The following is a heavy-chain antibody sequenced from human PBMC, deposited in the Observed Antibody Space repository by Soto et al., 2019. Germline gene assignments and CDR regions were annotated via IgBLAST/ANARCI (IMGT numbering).Heavy chain of an antibody. J-gene: IGHJ4*02. CDR2: IYYSGSP. Sequence: SEILSLTCSVSGGSVGRASYHWGVVPQPPGKGLEWIGTIYYSGSPYYNPSLKSRVNISVDTSKSQFSLNLTSVTAADTAVYYCARFLAGTAGYDFDYWGQGTLVTVSS. V-gene: IGHV4-39*01. CDR1: GGSVGRASYH. D-gene: IGHD6-13*01. CDR3: ARFLAGTAGYDFDY.